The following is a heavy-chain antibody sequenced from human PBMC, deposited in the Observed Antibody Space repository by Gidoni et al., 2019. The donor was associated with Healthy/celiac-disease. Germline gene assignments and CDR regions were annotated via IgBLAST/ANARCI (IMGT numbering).Heavy chain of an antibody. V-gene: IGHV3-23*04. D-gene: IGHD3-3*01. CDR3: AGRGEYDFWSGYYHPVDY. J-gene: IGHJ4*02. CDR2: ISGSGGST. Sequence: EVQLVESGGGLVQPGGSLRLSCAAPGFTFRSYSMSWVRQAPGKGLEWVSAISGSGGSTYYADSVKGRFTISRDNSKNTLYLQMNSLRAEDTAVYYCAGRGEYDFWSGYYHPVDYWGQGTLVTVSS. CDR1: GFTFRSYS.